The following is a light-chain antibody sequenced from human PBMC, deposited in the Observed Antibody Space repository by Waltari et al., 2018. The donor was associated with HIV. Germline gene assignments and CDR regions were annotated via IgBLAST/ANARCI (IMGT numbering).Light chain of an antibody. J-gene: IGKJ2*01. CDR1: QSVLFGPNNKNY. CDR2: WAS. Sequence: DIVMTQYPDSLAVSLGERATINCRSRQSVLFGPNNKNYLAWYKQKSGQPPTLLIYWASTRESGVPDRFSGSGSETDFTLTINNLQAEDVAVYYCQQYYSSPPYTFGQGTKLEIK. CDR3: QQYYSSPPYT. V-gene: IGKV4-1*01.